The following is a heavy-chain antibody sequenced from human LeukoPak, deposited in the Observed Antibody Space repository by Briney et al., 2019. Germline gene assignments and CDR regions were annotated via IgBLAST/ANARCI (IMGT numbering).Heavy chain of an antibody. V-gene: IGHV4-61*02. CDR1: GGSISSGSYY. D-gene: IGHD4-17*01. CDR2: IYTSGST. CDR3: ASGPTVTTSGTY. Sequence: SETLSLTCTVSGGSISSGSYYWSWIRQPAGKGLEWIGRIYTSGSTNYNPSLKSRVTISVDTSKNQFSLKLSSVTAADTAVYYCASGPTVTTSGTYWGQGTLVTVSS. J-gene: IGHJ4*02.